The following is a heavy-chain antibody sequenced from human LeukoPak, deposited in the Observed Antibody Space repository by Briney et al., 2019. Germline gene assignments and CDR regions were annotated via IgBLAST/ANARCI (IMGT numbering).Heavy chain of an antibody. D-gene: IGHD1/OR15-1a*01. V-gene: IGHV4-4*07. Sequence: SETLSLTCTVSGGSISTYYWSWIRQPAGKGLEWIGRIYTSGSTNYNPSLKSRVTMSVDTSKNQFSLKLSSVTAADTAVYFCARGTVPNAFDIWDQGTMVTVS. CDR3: ARGTVPNAFDI. CDR2: IYTSGST. J-gene: IGHJ3*02. CDR1: GGSISTYY.